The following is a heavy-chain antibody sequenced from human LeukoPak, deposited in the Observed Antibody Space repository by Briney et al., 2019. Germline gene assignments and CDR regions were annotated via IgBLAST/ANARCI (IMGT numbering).Heavy chain of an antibody. CDR2: IYTSGST. V-gene: IGHV4-61*02. Sequence: SETLSLTCTVSGGSISSGSYYWSWIRQPAGKGLEWIGRIYTSGSTNYNPSLKSRVTISVDTSKNQFSLKLSSVTAADTAVYYCAREWFGEFWSGGNNWFEPWGQGTLVTVSS. D-gene: IGHD3-10*01. CDR3: AREWFGEFWSGGNNWFEP. CDR1: GGSISSGSYY. J-gene: IGHJ5*02.